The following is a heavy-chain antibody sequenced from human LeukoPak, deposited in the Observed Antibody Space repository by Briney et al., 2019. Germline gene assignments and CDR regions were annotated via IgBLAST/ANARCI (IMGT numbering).Heavy chain of an antibody. J-gene: IGHJ5*02. CDR1: GYTLTELS. CDR3: ARDLESTFAGVRENWFDP. V-gene: IGHV1-24*01. CDR2: FDPEDGET. D-gene: IGHD3-3*01. Sequence: GASVKVSCKVSGYTLTELSMHWVRQAPGKGLEWMGGFDPEDGETIYAQKFQGRVTMTEDTSTDTAYMELSSLRSDDTAVYYCARDLESTFAGVRENWFDPWGQGTLVTVSS.